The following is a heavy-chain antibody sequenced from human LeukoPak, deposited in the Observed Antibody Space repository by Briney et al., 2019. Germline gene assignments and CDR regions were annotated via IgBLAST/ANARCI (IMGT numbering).Heavy chain of an antibody. V-gene: IGHV3-23*01. CDR1: GFTFTNYG. J-gene: IGHJ4*02. Sequence: GGSLRLSCAASGFTFTNYGMNWVRQAAGKGLKWVSGITPDAGRTYYADSVKGRFTIYRDNSKNTVYLQMNSLGAEDTAVYYCVQDWAWGAFGYWGQGTLVTVSS. CDR2: ITPDAGRT. CDR3: VQDWAWGAFGY. D-gene: IGHD7-27*01.